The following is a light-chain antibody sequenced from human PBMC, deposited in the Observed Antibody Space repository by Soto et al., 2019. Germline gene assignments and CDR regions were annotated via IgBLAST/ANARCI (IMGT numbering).Light chain of an antibody. CDR2: GNN. V-gene: IGLV1-40*01. CDR1: SSNIGAGYD. CDR3: QSFDTRLNSVV. Sequence: QSVVTQPPSVSGAPGQRVTISCTGSSSNIGAGYDVHWYQQFPGTAPKLLIYGNNNRPSGVTDRFSGSKSGTSASLAITGLQAEDEGDYYCQSFDTRLNSVVFGGGTQLTVL. J-gene: IGLJ2*01.